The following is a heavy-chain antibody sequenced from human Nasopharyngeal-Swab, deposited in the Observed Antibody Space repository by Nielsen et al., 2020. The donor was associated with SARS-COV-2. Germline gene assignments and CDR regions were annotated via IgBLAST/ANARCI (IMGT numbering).Heavy chain of an antibody. Sequence: ASLKVSCKASGYTFTSYYMHWVRQAPGQGLEWMGIINPSGGSTSYAQKFQGRVTMTRDTSTSTVYMELSSLRSEDTAVYYCARDLTVVEAYYYYYGMDVWGQGTTVTVSS. CDR2: INPSGGST. CDR1: GYTFTSYY. J-gene: IGHJ6*02. CDR3: ARDLTVVEAYYYYYGMDV. D-gene: IGHD2-15*01. V-gene: IGHV1-46*01.